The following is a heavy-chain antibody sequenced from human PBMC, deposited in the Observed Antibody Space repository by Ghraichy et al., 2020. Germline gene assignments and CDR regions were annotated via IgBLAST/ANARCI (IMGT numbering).Heavy chain of an antibody. CDR1: GFTFDDYA. CDR3: AKDDITMVRGSSQAYYYYGMDV. D-gene: IGHD3-10*01. J-gene: IGHJ6*02. CDR2: ISGDGGST. V-gene: IGHV3-43*02. Sequence: GGSLRLSCAASGFTFDDYAMHWVRQAPGKGLEWVSLISGDGGSTYYADSVKGRFTISRDNSKNSLYLQMNSLRTEDTALYYCAKDDITMVRGSSQAYYYYGMDVWGQVTTVTVSS.